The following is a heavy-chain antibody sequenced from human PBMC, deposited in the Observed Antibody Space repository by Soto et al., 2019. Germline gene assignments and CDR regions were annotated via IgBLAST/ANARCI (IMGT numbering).Heavy chain of an antibody. CDR1: GYTFTKYA. D-gene: IGHD2-15*01. CDR2: INAGNGNT. Sequence: QVQLVQSGAEVKKPGASVKVSCKASGYTFTKYALHWVRQAPGQRLEWMGWINAGNGNTKYSQKVQGRVTITRDTSASTSYMQLSSLRSEDTAVYYCARGEGYCSGGTCYRWFDPWGQGTLVTVSS. CDR3: ARGEGYCSGGTCYRWFDP. V-gene: IGHV1-3*01. J-gene: IGHJ5*02.